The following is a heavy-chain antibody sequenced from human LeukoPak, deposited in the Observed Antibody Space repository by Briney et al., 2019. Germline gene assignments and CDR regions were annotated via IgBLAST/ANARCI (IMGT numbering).Heavy chain of an antibody. CDR1: GFTFDDYA. CDR3: AKDALRYFDWWPTESTPDY. CDR2: ISWNSGSI. Sequence: GRSLRLSCAASGFTFDDYAMHWVRQAPGKGLEWVSGISWNSGSIGYADSVKGRFTISRDNAKNSLYLQMNSLRAEDTAVYYCAKDALRYFDWWPTESTPDYWGQGTLVTVSS. J-gene: IGHJ4*02. V-gene: IGHV3-9*01. D-gene: IGHD3-9*01.